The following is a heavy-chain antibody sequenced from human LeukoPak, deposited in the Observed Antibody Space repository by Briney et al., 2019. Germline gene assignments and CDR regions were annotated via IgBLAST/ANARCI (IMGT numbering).Heavy chain of an antibody. CDR3: ARDGHFCGGDCLDAFDI. CDR2: INPNNGVT. V-gene: IGHV1-2*02. Sequence: GASVKVSCKTSGFPFNGYYIHWVRQAPGQGLEWMGWINPNNGVTNYAQKFQGRVTTTRDTPISTTSMELNRLRSDDTAFYYCARDGHFCGGDCLDAFDIWGQGTMVSVSS. D-gene: IGHD2-21*02. CDR1: GFPFNGYY. J-gene: IGHJ3*02.